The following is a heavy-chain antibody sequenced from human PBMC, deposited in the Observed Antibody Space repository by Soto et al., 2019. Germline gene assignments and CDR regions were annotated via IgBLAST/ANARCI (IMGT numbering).Heavy chain of an antibody. CDR3: ARQIYDSDTGPNFQYYFDS. J-gene: IGHJ4*02. CDR1: GYSFAGYW. Sequence: PGESLKISCKGPGYSFAGYWITWVRQKPGEGLEWMGRIDPSDSQTYYSPSFRGHVTISVTKSITTVFLQWSSLRASDTAMYYCARQIYDSDTGPNFQYYFDSWGQGTPVTVSS. CDR2: IDPSDSQT. D-gene: IGHD3-22*01. V-gene: IGHV5-10-1*01.